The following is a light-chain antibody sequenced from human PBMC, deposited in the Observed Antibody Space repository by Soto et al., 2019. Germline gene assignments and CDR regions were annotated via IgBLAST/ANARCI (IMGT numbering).Light chain of an antibody. CDR1: QSITTW. CDR2: KAI. Sequence: DIQMTQSPSTLSASVGDRVIITCRASQSITTWLAWYQQKPGKDPKLLIYKAINLQSGVPSRFSCSGSGTEFTLTISSLQPDDFGTYYGQRYYDYQYVFGQGTKLDMK. CDR3: QRYYDYQYV. V-gene: IGKV1-5*03. J-gene: IGKJ2*01.